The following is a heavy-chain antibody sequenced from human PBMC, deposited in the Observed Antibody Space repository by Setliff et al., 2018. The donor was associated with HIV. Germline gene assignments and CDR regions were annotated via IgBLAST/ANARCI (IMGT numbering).Heavy chain of an antibody. CDR2: IYYSGTT. J-gene: IGHJ1*01. CDR1: GGSINSDNYY. D-gene: IGHD2-21*02. CDR3: ASRGIVVVTMSMPDEFFVH. V-gene: IGHV4-39*01. Sequence: SETLSLTCSVSGGSINSDNYYWGWIRQAPGKGLEWIGSIYYSGTTYYNPSLRCRVTISVDRSRNHFSLTLNSVTSADPATYYCASRGIVVVTMSMPDEFFVHWGHGTLVTVSS.